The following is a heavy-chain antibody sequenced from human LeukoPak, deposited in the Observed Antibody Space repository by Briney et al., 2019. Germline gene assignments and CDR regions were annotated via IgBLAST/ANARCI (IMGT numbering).Heavy chain of an antibody. CDR1: GGSISSGGYY. CDR3: ASSGYRGDAFDI. J-gene: IGHJ3*02. D-gene: IGHD2-2*02. CDR2: IYYSGST. V-gene: IGHV4-31*03. Sequence: PSETPSLTCTVSGGSISSGGYYWSWIRQHPGKGLEWIGYIYYSGSTYYNPSLKSRVTISVDTSRNQFSLKLSSVTAADTAVYYCASSGYRGDAFDIWGQGTMVTVSS.